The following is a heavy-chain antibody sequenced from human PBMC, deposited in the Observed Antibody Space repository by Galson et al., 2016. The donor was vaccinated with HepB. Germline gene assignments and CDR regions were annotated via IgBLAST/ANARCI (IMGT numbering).Heavy chain of an antibody. Sequence: SLRLSCAVSGFTFTGFWMDWVRQAPGKGLEWVANINGDGSEKYYVDSVKGRFTISRDNAKNALYLEINSLRAEDTAVYYCARNTGYFTLDYWGQGTLVTVSS. CDR3: ARNTGYFTLDY. J-gene: IGHJ4*02. CDR1: GFTFTGFW. V-gene: IGHV3-7*04. D-gene: IGHD5-18*01. CDR2: INGDGSEK.